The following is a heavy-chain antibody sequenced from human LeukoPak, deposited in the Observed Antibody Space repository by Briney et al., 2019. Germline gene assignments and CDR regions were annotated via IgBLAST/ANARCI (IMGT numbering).Heavy chain of an antibody. CDR3: VRERQDTIVHTGAFDF. J-gene: IGHJ3*01. Sequence: GGALRLSCGASGFTFTNHTISWVRQAPGQGLEWVGSISTDGSQTFYRGSVKGRFTISRDNSENKLYLQMNSLRAEDTAVYSCVRERQDTIVHTGAFDFWGQGTMLSVSS. V-gene: IGHV3-30-3*01. CDR1: GFTFTNHT. D-gene: IGHD1-14*01. CDR2: ISTDGSQT.